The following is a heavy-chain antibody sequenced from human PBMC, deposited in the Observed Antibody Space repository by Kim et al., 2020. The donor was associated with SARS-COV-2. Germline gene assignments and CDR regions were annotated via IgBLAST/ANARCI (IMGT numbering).Heavy chain of an antibody. D-gene: IGHD3-9*01. V-gene: IGHV1-69*13. J-gene: IGHJ6*02. Sequence: SVKVSCKASGGTFSSYAISWVRQAPGQGLEWMGGIIPIFGTANYAQKFQGRVTITADESTSTAYMELSSLRSEDTAVYYCARALVKILTGYYSPGYYYGMDVWGQGTTVTVSS. CDR2: IIPIFGTA. CDR1: GGTFSSYA. CDR3: ARALVKILTGYYSPGYYYGMDV.